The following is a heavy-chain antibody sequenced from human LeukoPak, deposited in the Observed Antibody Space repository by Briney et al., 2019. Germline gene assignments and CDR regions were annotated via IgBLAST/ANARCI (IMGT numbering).Heavy chain of an antibody. CDR1: GFTFSHYA. D-gene: IGHD3-10*01. CDR2: ISGSGGST. CDR3: AKGGPYYGSGSHRTTNWFDP. J-gene: IGHJ5*02. V-gene: IGHV3-23*01. Sequence: GGSLRLSCAASGFTFSHYAMNWVRQAPGKGLEWVSAISGSGGSTYYADSVKGRFTISRDNSKNTLYLQMNSLRAEDTAVYYCAKGGPYYGSGSHRTTNWFDPWGQGTLVTVSS.